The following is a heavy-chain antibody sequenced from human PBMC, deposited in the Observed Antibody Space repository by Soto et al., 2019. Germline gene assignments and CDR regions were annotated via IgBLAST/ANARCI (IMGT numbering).Heavy chain of an antibody. J-gene: IGHJ6*02. D-gene: IGHD6-13*01. Sequence: QVQLVQSGAEVKKPGSSVKVSCKASGGTFSSYAISWVRQAPGQGLEWMGGDIRIFGTANYAQKFQGRDTSSADEATGPASMDLGSLRSEDTAVYYCARALSVGTFAGTKPSGMDFWGQGTPVTVSS. CDR2: DIRIFGTA. CDR3: ARALSVGTFAGTKPSGMDF. V-gene: IGHV1-69*12. CDR1: GGTFSSYA.